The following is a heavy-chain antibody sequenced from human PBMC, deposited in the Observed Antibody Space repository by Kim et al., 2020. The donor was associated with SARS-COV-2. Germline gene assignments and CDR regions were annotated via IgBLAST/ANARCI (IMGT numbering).Heavy chain of an antibody. Sequence: SETLSLTCAVYGGSFSGYYWSWIRQPPGKGLEWIGEINHSGSTNYNPSLKSRVTISVDTSKNQFSLKLSSVTAADTAVYYCARGLGQAYCGGDCYYYFDYWGQGTLVTVSS. J-gene: IGHJ4*02. D-gene: IGHD2-21*02. V-gene: IGHV4-34*01. CDR1: GGSFSGYY. CDR2: INHSGST. CDR3: ARGLGQAYCGGDCYYYFDY.